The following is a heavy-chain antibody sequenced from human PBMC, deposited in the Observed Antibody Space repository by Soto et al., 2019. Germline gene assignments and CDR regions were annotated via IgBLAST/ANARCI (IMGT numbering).Heavy chain of an antibody. CDR2: ISYDGSNK. J-gene: IGHJ4*02. V-gene: IGHV3-30-3*01. CDR1: GFTFSSYA. Sequence: PGGSLRLSCAASGFTFSSYAMHWVRQAPGKGLEWVAVISYDGSNKYYADSVKGRFTISRDNSKNTLYLQMNSLRAEDTAVYYWARDHLVVAATYFDYWGQGPLVTVPS. D-gene: IGHD2-15*01. CDR3: ARDHLVVAATYFDY.